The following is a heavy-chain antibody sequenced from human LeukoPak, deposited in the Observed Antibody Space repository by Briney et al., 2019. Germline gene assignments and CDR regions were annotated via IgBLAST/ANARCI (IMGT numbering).Heavy chain of an antibody. CDR3: ARSVPAADRSYYYYYMDV. V-gene: IGHV4-39*01. Sequence: PSETLSLTCTVSGGSISSSSYYWGWLRQPPGKGREWIGSIYYSGSTYYNPSLKSRVTISVDTSKNQFSLKLSSVTAADTAVYYCARSVPAADRSYYYYYMDVWGKGTTVTISS. CDR2: IYYSGST. D-gene: IGHD2-2*01. CDR1: GGSISSSSYY. J-gene: IGHJ6*03.